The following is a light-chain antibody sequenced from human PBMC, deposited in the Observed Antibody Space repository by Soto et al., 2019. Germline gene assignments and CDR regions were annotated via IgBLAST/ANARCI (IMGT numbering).Light chain of an antibody. CDR3: QQYGSSPRT. CDR2: GAS. J-gene: IGKJ1*01. CDR1: QTVSSSY. Sequence: EIVLTQSPGTLSLSPGERATLSCRASQTVSSSYLAWFQQKLGQASRLLIYGASNRATGIPDRFSGSGSGTDFTLTISRLEPEDFAVYYCQQYGSSPRTFGQGTKVDIK. V-gene: IGKV3-20*01.